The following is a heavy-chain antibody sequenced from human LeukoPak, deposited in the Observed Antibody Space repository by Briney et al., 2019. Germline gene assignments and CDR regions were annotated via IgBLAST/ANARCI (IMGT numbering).Heavy chain of an antibody. J-gene: IGHJ4*02. Sequence: GGSLRLSCAASGFTFSSYSMNWVRQAPGKGLEWVSSISSGGTYVDYADSVKGRFTVSRDNAKNSLYLQMNSLRAEDTAVFYCARDPGYSNSPYYLDYWGQGTLVTVSS. CDR3: ARDPGYSNSPYYLDY. CDR1: GFTFSSYS. D-gene: IGHD5-12*01. CDR2: ISSGGTYV. V-gene: IGHV3-21*01.